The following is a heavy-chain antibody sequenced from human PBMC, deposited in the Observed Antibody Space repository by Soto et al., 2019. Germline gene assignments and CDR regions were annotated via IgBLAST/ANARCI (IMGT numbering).Heavy chain of an antibody. CDR2: IKPDESEK. CDR1: GFTFSDSW. J-gene: IGHJ5*02. D-gene: IGHD4-4*01. CDR3: VRGGSNYAS. Sequence: GGSLRLSCTASGFTFSDSWMTWVRQAPGKGLEWVARIKPDESEKKYADSVKGRFSISRDNAKNSMYLQMDSLRGEDTAVYYCVRGGSNYASWGQGTLVTVSS. V-gene: IGHV3-7*01.